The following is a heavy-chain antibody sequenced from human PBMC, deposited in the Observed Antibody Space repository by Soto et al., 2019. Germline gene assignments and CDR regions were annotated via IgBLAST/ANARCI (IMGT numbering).Heavy chain of an antibody. D-gene: IGHD3-9*01. V-gene: IGHV3-49*03. CDR3: TRAGLTHDPDAFDI. Sequence: GGSLRLSCTASAFTFGDYAMSWFRQAPGKGLGWVGFIRSKAYGGTTEYAASVKGRFTISRDDSKSIAYLQMNSLKTEDTAVYYCTRAGLTHDPDAFDIWGQGTMVTVSS. CDR1: AFTFGDYA. J-gene: IGHJ3*02. CDR2: IRSKAYGGTT.